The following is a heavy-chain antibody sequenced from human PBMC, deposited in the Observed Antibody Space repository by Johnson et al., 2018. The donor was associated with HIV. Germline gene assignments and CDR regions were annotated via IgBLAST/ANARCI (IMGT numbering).Heavy chain of an antibody. V-gene: IGHV3-30-3*01. CDR1: GFTFSSYA. J-gene: IGHJ3*02. Sequence: QVQLVESGGGVVQPGKSLRLFCAASGFTFSSYAMHWVRQAPGKGLEWVAVVSNDGSNKYYADSVKGRFTISRDNSKNTLYLQMNSLRAEDTAVYYCARVQWLILDAVDIWGQGTMVTVSS. D-gene: IGHD6-19*01. CDR2: VSNDGSNK. CDR3: ARVQWLILDAVDI.